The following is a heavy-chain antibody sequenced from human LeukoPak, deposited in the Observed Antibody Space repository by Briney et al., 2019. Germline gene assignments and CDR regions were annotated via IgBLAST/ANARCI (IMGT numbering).Heavy chain of an antibody. CDR2: IYYSGST. Sequence: SETLSLTCTVSGGSISSYYWSWIRQPPGKGLEWIWYIYYSGSTNYNPSLKSRVTISVDTSKNQFSLKLSSVTAADTAVYYCTRQNAFDIWGQGTMVTVSS. V-gene: IGHV4-59*01. CDR3: TRQNAFDI. J-gene: IGHJ3*02. CDR1: GGSISSYY.